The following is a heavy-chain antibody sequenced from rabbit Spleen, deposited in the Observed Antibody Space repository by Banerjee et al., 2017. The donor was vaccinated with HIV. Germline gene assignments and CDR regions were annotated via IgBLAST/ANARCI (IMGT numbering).Heavy chain of an antibody. V-gene: IGHV1S45*01. D-gene: IGHD1-1*01. J-gene: IGHJ4*01. CDR1: GFSFSSNW. Sequence: QEQLEESGGGLVKPGGTLTLTCTVSGFSFSSNWICWVRQAPGKGLEWIACIDTNDGDTVYATWAKGRFTISRTSSTTVTLRMTSLTAADTATYFCARDLVGVIGWNFYLWGPGTLVTVS. CDR2: IDTNDGDT. CDR3: ARDLVGVIGWNFYL.